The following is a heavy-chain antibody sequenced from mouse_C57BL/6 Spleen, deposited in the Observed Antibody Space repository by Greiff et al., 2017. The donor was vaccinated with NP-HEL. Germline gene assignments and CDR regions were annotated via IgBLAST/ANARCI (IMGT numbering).Heavy chain of an antibody. J-gene: IGHJ1*03. CDR2: ISYSGST. V-gene: IGHV3-8*01. CDR1: GYSITSDY. CDR3: ARSGVYYGSSYGWYFDV. Sequence: EVKLLESGPGLAKPSQTLSLTCSVTGYSITSDYWNWIRKFPGNKLEYMGYISYSGSTYYNPSLKSRISITRDTSKNQYYLQLNSVTTEDTATYYGARSGVYYGSSYGWYFDVWGTGTTVTVSS. D-gene: IGHD1-1*01.